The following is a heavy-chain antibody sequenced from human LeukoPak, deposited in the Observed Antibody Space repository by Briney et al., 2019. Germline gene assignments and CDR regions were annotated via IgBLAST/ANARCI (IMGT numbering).Heavy chain of an antibody. CDR1: GGTFSSYA. D-gene: IGHD6-13*01. Sequence: GASVKVSCKASGGTFSSYAISWVRQAPGQGLEWMGRIIPILGIANYAQKFQGRVTITADKSTSTAYMELSSLRSEDTAVYYCASPGGEQQLTWDYWGQGTLVTVSS. J-gene: IGHJ4*02. CDR3: ASPGGEQQLTWDY. CDR2: IIPILGIA. V-gene: IGHV1-69*04.